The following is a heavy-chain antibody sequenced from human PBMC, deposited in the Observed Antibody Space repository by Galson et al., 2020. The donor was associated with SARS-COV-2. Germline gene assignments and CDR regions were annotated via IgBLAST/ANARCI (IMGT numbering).Heavy chain of an antibody. CDR2: ISVHSGNT. J-gene: IGHJ4*02. D-gene: IGHD2-2*01. CDR1: GYTFKSYG. V-gene: IGHV1-18*01. CDR3: ARDRVVAAGAPGEY. Sequence: ASVTVSCKASGYTFKSYGLNWVRRAPGQGLEWMGWISVHSGNTNYAQKFQGRVSMTADTSTSTAYMELRSLRSDDTAVYYCARDRVVAAGAPGEYWGQGTQVTVYS.